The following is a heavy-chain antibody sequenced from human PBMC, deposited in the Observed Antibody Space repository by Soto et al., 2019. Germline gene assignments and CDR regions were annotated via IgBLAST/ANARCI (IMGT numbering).Heavy chain of an antibody. CDR3: ARYRREAVAGYTLDN. CDR1: GGSISSNY. V-gene: IGHV4-59*01. J-gene: IGHJ4*02. D-gene: IGHD6-13*01. CDR2: VYNSGST. Sequence: SETLSLTCTVSGGSISSNYWTWIRQPPGKGLEWIGYVYNSGSTNYNPSLKSRVTISEDTSKSQFSLKVNSMTAADTAVYYCARYRREAVAGYTLDNWGQGILVTISS.